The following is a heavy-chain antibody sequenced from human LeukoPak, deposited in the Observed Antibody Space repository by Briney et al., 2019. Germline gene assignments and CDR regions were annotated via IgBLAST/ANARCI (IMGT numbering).Heavy chain of an antibody. Sequence: PGGSLRLSCAASGFTFSSCAMSWVRQAPGKGLEWVSVFYSGDTTYYANSVKGRFTISRDSSKNMLYLQMNSLRAEDTAVYYCARRLLTGYYEFWGQGTLVTVSS. CDR1: GFTFSSCA. J-gene: IGHJ4*02. V-gene: IGHV3-66*01. CDR3: ARRLLTGYYEF. D-gene: IGHD3-9*01. CDR2: FYSGDTT.